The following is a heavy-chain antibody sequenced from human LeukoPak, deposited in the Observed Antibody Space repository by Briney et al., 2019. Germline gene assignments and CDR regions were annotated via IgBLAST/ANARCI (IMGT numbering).Heavy chain of an antibody. CDR2: ISGSGYTT. CDR1: GFTFSNYA. CDR3: AKDVDDSSGYDDAFDV. V-gene: IGHV3-23*01. J-gene: IGHJ3*01. D-gene: IGHD3-22*01. Sequence: GGSLRLSCAGSGFTFSNYAMSWVRQAPGKGLQWVSTISGSGYTTHYADSVKGRFIISRDNSMSTVYVQMNDLRDDDTAVYYCAKDVDDSSGYDDAFDVWGQGTMVTVSS.